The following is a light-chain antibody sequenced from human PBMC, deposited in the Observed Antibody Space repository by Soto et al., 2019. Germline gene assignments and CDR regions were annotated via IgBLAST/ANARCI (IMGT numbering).Light chain of an antibody. V-gene: IGKV1-5*03. J-gene: IGKJ1*01. Sequence: DIQMTQSPSTLPGSVVDRVTITCRASQTISSWLAWYQQKPGEAPKLLIYKASTLKSGVPSRFSGSGSGTEFTLTISSLQPDDFATYYCQHYNSYSEACGQGTKGDIK. CDR2: KAS. CDR1: QTISSW. CDR3: QHYNSYSEA.